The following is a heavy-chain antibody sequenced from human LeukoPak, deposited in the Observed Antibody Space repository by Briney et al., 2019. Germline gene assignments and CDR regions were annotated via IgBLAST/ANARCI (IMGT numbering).Heavy chain of an antibody. CDR2: ISGSGGST. CDR1: GFTFSSYA. D-gene: IGHD1/OR15-1a*01. Sequence: GGSLRLSCAASGFTFSSYAMSWVRQAPGKGLEWVSGISGSGGSTYYADSVKGRFTISRDNSKNTLYLQVNSLRAEDTAVYYCARDYSKYPTRLRLFDYWGQGTLVSVSS. CDR3: ARDYSKYPTRLRLFDY. V-gene: IGHV3-23*01. J-gene: IGHJ4*02.